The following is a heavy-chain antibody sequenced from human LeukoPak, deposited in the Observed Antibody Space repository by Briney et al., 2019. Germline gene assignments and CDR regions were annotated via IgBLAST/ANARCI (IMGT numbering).Heavy chain of an antibody. CDR3: ARDIVVVVAATPRCNAFDI. J-gene: IGHJ3*02. CDR1: GDSISTSNSY. Sequence: SETLSLTCTVSGDSISTSNSYWGWIRQPPGKGLEWIVSIYYSGNTYYNASLKSRVTISVDTSKNQFSLKLSSVTAADTAVYYCARDIVVVVAATPRCNAFDIWGQGTMVTVSS. CDR2: IYYSGNT. V-gene: IGHV4-39*07. D-gene: IGHD2-15*01.